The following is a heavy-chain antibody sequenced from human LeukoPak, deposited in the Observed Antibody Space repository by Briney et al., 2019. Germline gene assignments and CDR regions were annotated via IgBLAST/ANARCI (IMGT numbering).Heavy chain of an antibody. CDR1: GGSISSYY. CDR2: IYYSGST. V-gene: IGHV4-59*08. Sequence: PSETLSLTCTVSGGSISSYYWSWIRLPPGKGLEWIGYIYYSGSTNYNPSLKSRVTISVDTSKNQFSLKLSSVTAADTAVYYCARRGNVDTASYWFDPWGQGTLVTVSS. D-gene: IGHD5-18*01. CDR3: ARRGNVDTASYWFDP. J-gene: IGHJ5*02.